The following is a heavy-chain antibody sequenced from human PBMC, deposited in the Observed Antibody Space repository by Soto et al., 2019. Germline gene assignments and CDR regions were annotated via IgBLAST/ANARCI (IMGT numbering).Heavy chain of an antibody. Sequence: HPGGSLRLSCAASGFTLSSYAMSWVRQAPGKGLEWVSAISGSGGSTYYADSVKGRFTISRDNSKNTLYLQMNSLRAEDTAVYYCAKSSLRFLEWPYGMDVWGQGTTVTVSS. D-gene: IGHD3-3*01. CDR2: ISGSGGST. CDR1: GFTLSSYA. J-gene: IGHJ6*02. V-gene: IGHV3-23*01. CDR3: AKSSLRFLEWPYGMDV.